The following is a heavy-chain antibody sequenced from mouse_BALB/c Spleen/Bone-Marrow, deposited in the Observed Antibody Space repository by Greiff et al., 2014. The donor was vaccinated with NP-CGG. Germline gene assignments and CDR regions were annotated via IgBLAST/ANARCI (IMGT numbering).Heavy chain of an antibody. Sequence: EVQLQESGGGLVQPGASRKLSCAASGFTFSSFGMHWVRQTPEKGLEWVAYISGGSSTTYYADTVKGRFTISRDNSKNTLFLQMTSLKSEGTAMYYCAVGDCGYGKYAIDYWGQGTSVTVSS. CDR3: AVGDCGYGKYAIDY. V-gene: IGHV5-17*02. CDR2: ISGGSSTT. CDR1: GFTFSSFG. D-gene: IGHD1-2*01. J-gene: IGHJ4*01.